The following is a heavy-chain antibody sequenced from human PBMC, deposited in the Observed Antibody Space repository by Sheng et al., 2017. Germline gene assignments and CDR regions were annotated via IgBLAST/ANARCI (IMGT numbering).Heavy chain of an antibody. D-gene: IGHD1-26*01. J-gene: IGHJ6*02. CDR2: IKSETDGGTT. CDR1: DLVFSITW. CDR3: TTDQVGFGMDV. V-gene: IGHV3-15*01. Sequence: EVRLVESGGGLIKPGEVPYDSPVQPLDLVFSITWMSWVRQAPGKGLEWVGRIKSETDGGTTDYAAHVKGRFTISRDNSKDMLFLQMNSLKTEDSAVYYCTTDQVGFGMDVWGRGTTVIVSS.